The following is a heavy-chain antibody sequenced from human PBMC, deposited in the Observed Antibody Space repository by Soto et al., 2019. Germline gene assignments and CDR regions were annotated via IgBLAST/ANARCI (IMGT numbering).Heavy chain of an antibody. J-gene: IGHJ6*02. CDR2: IVVGSGNT. CDR1: GFTFTSSA. CDR3: AADTGVTDWGYYYGMDV. D-gene: IGHD3-10*01. Sequence: ASVKVSCKASGFTFTSSAVQWVRQARGQRLEWIGWIVVGSGNTNYEKKFQERVTITRDMSTSTAYMELSSLRSEDTAVYYCAADTGVTDWGYYYGMDVWGQGTTVTVSS. V-gene: IGHV1-58*01.